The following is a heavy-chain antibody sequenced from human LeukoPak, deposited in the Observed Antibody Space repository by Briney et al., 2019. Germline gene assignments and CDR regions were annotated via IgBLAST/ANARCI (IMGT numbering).Heavy chain of an antibody. CDR2: IWYDGSNK. CDR3: AREADFWSGYSRNDAFDI. Sequence: GRSLRLSCAASGFTFSSYGMHWVRQAPGKGLEWVAVIWYDGSNKYYADSVKGRFTISRDNSKNTLYLQMNSLRAEDTAVYYCAREADFWSGYSRNDAFDIWGQGTMVTVSS. D-gene: IGHD3-3*01. CDR1: GFTFSSYG. J-gene: IGHJ3*02. V-gene: IGHV3-33*01.